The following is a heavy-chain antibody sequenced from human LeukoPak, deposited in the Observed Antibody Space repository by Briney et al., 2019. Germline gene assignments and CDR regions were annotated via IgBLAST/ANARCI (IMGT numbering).Heavy chain of an antibody. CDR1: GFRLSNYG. Sequence: PGGSLRLSCAASGFRLSNYGLHWVRQGPGKGLEWLAVINYDGSNRYYADSVRGRFTISKDSSENTLYLQMNRLRVDDTAIYYCARWRVTRQFNFDYWGQGTLATVSS. CDR2: INYDGSNR. D-gene: IGHD2-2*01. V-gene: IGHV3-33*01. J-gene: IGHJ4*02. CDR3: ARWRVTRQFNFDY.